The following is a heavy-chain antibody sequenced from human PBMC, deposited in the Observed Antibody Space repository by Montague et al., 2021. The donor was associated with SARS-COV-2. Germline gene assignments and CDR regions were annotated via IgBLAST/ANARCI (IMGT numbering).Heavy chain of an antibody. J-gene: IGHJ3*02. Sequence: SLRLSCAASGFTFSSYSMNWVRQAPGKGLEWVSSISSSSSYIYYADSVKGRFTISRDNAKNSLYLQMNSQRAEDTAVYYCARLRWDAFDIWGQGTMVTVSS. CDR3: ARLRWDAFDI. CDR2: ISSSSSYI. V-gene: IGHV3-21*01. CDR1: GFTFSSYS. D-gene: IGHD6-13*01.